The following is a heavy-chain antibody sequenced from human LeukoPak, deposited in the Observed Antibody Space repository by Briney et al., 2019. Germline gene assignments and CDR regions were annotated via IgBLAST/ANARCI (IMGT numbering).Heavy chain of an antibody. J-gene: IGHJ5*02. Sequence: SETLSLTCTVSGGSISSYYWSWIRQPPGKGLEWIGYMYYSGSTNYNPSLKSRVTISIDTSKNEFSLKLSSVTAADTAVYYCARGGSLWFGEKGFDPWGQGTLVTVSS. D-gene: IGHD3-10*01. CDR3: ARGGSLWFGEKGFDP. V-gene: IGHV4-59*01. CDR2: MYYSGST. CDR1: GGSISSYY.